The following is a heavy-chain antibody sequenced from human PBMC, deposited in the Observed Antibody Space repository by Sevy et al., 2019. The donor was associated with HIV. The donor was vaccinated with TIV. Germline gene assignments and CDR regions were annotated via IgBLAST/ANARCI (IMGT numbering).Heavy chain of an antibody. V-gene: IGHV3-23*01. D-gene: IGHD2-8*02. CDR2: LIGGGSRT. Sequence: GGSLRLSCAASGFPFSNFAMSWVRQAPGKGLEWVSTLIGGGSRTYYADSVTGRFIISRDNSRNTPYLQMNSLRAEDTAIYYCAKRRVQSGLSGGGANYGMDVCGLGTTVTVSS. J-gene: IGHJ6*02. CDR1: GFPFSNFA. CDR3: AKRRVQSGLSGGGANYGMDV.